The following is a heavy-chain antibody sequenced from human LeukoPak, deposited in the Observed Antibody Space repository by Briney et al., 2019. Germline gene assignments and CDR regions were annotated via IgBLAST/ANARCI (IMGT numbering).Heavy chain of an antibody. V-gene: IGHV3-48*04. CDR1: GFTFSSYS. Sequence: GGSLRLSCAASGFTFSSYSMNWVRQAPGKRLEWVSYISSSSSTIYYADSVKGRFTVSRDNAKNSLYLQMDSLRAEDTAVYYCARGLRSYRGAFDIWGQGTMVTVSS. J-gene: IGHJ3*02. CDR3: ARGLRSYRGAFDI. CDR2: ISSSSSTI. D-gene: IGHD1-26*01.